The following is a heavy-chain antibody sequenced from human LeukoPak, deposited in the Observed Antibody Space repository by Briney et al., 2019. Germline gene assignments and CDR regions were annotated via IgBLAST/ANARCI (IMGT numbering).Heavy chain of an antibody. CDR1: GGSISNYY. J-gene: IGHJ5*02. CDR3: ARRSPTGYSST. V-gene: IGHV4-39*01. CDR2: IYYSGST. Sequence: SETLSLTCTVSGGSISNYYWGWIRQPPGKGLEWIGTIYYSGSTYYNPSLESRVTISVDTSKNQFSLELSSVTAADTAVYYCARRSPTGYSSTWGQGSLVTVSS. D-gene: IGHD6-13*01.